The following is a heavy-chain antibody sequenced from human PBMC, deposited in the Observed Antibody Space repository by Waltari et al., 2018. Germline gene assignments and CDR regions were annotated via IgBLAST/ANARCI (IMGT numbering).Heavy chain of an antibody. CDR1: GYTFTGYY. CDR3: ARREHFGDSLDY. D-gene: IGHD3-16*01. V-gene: IGHV1-2*06. CDR2: NNPNTGDT. Sequence: QVQLVQSGAAVKKPGASVRVSCKASGYTFTGYYIHWVRQAPGQGLEWMGRNNPNTGDTKFAQNFRVRVTMTRDTSISTAYMELSGLRSDDTAMYFCARREHFGDSLDYWGQGTLVAVSS. J-gene: IGHJ4*02.